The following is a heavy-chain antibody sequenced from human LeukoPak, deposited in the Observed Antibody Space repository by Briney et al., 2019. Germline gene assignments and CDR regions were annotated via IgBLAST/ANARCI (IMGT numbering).Heavy chain of an antibody. CDR3: AKTDCTSTSCYIGWFDP. CDR2: ISYDGSNK. Sequence: GGSLRLSCAASGFTFSSYAMHWVRQAPGKGLEWMAVISYDGSNKYYADSMKGRFTISRDNSRNTLYLQVNTLRAADTALYYCAKTDCTSTSCYIGWFDPWGQGTLVTVSS. CDR1: GFTFSSYA. D-gene: IGHD2-2*02. J-gene: IGHJ5*02. V-gene: IGHV3-30*04.